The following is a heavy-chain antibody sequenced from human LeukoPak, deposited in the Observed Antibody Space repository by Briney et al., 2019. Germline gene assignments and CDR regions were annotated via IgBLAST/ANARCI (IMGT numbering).Heavy chain of an antibody. CDR3: ARYGGSGWVIDN. Sequence: PSETLSLTCTVYGGSFSGYYWSWIRQPPGKGLEWIGEINHSGSTNYNPSLKSRVTISVDTSKNQFSLKLTPVTAADTAVYYCARYGGSGWVIDNWGQGTLVTVSS. V-gene: IGHV4-34*01. J-gene: IGHJ4*02. CDR2: INHSGST. CDR1: GGSFSGYY. D-gene: IGHD6-19*01.